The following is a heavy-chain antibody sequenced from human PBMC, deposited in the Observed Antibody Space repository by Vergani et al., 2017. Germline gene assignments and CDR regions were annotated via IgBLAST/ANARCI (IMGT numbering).Heavy chain of an antibody. CDR1: GYTFSNYY. J-gene: IGHJ4*02. CDR3: ARGDYGILTGYRY. CDR2: INPSGGHT. D-gene: IGHD3-9*01. Sequence: QLQVVQSGAEVKKSGASLKVSCKTSGYTFSNYYMHWLRQAPGQGLEWMGIINPSGGHTNYAQKFQGRVTMTRDTSTSTVYMELSSLRSEDTAIYYCARGDYGILTGYRYWGQGTLVTVSA. V-gene: IGHV1-46*03.